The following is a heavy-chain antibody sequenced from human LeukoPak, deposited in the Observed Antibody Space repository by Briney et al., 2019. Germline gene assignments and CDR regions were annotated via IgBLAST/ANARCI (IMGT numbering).Heavy chain of an antibody. V-gene: IGHV3-72*01. J-gene: IGHJ4*02. Sequence: PGGSLRLSCAASGFTFSDHYMDWVRQTPGKGLEWVGRSRNKANSYTTEYAASEKGRFIISRDDSKNSLFLQMNSLKTDDTAVYYCTRASLSGSYFFFWGQGALVTVSS. CDR1: GFTFSDHY. D-gene: IGHD1-26*01. CDR3: TRASLSGSYFFF. CDR2: SRNKANSYTT.